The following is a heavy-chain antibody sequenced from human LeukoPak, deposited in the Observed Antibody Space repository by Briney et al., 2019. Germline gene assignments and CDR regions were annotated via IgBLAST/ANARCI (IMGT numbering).Heavy chain of an antibody. V-gene: IGHV5-51*01. CDR2: IYPGDSDT. CDR1: GYSFSTYW. J-gene: IGHJ4*02. Sequence: GESLQISCKGSGYSFSTYWIGWVRQTPGKGLEWMGIIYPGDSDTRYSPSFQGQVTISADKSITTAYLQWSSLQASDTAIYYCARRSGGADYWGQGILVTVSS. CDR3: ARRSGGADY. D-gene: IGHD3-16*01.